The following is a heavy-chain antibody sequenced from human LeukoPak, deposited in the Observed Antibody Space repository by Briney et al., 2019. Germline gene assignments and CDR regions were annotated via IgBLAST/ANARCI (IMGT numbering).Heavy chain of an antibody. D-gene: IGHD3-3*01. J-gene: IGHJ6*03. CDR3: ARGPVFGVVIISYYMDV. Sequence: ASVKVSCKASGYTFTSYGISWVRQAPGQGLEWMGWISAYNGNTNYAQKLQGRVTMTTDTSTSTAYMELRSLRSDDTAVYYCARGPVFGVVIISYYMDVWGKGTTVTVSS. CDR2: ISAYNGNT. CDR1: GYTFTSYG. V-gene: IGHV1-18*01.